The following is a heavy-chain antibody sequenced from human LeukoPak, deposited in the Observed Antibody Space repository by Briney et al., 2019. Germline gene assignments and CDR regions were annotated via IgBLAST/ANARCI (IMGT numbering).Heavy chain of an antibody. Sequence: PSETLSLTCTVSGGSISSNNYYWGWIRQPPEEGLEWIGSIYYSGSTYYNPSHESRVTISVDTSKDQFSLRLTSVTAADTALYYCASVNRGWFGVGEYWGQGTLVTVSS. J-gene: IGHJ4*02. V-gene: IGHV4-39*01. D-gene: IGHD3-10*01. CDR3: ASVNRGWFGVGEY. CDR1: GGSISSNNYY. CDR2: IYYSGST.